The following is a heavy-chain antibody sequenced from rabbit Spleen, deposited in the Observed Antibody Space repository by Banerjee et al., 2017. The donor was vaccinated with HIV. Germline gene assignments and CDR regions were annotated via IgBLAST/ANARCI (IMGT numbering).Heavy chain of an antibody. CDR2: TGPGFGVA. D-gene: IGHD5-1*01. CDR1: GIHFSSYG. J-gene: IGHJ4*01. CDR3: ARDLVGVIGWNFYL. V-gene: IGHV1S47*01. Sequence: DLVESGGGLVQPGESLKLSCKASGIHFSSYGISWVRQAQGKGPEWIAYTGPGFGVANYAHSVKGRFTISRDNAQNTVFLQMTSLTAADRAAYFCARDLVGVIGWNFYLWGPGTLVTVS.